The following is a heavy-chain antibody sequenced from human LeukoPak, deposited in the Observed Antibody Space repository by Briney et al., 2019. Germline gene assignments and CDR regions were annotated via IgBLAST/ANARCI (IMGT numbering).Heavy chain of an antibody. CDR2: IKYDGSDK. CDR1: GFTFSTNW. J-gene: IGHJ4*02. V-gene: IGHV3-7*01. Sequence: KPGGSLRLSCAASGFTFSTNWMTWGRQAPGKGLEWLASIKYDGSDKYYVESVKGGFTISRDNAKSTLYLQMDSLRVEDTAVYYCARDRPYGSYDYWGQGTLVTVSS. CDR3: ARDRPYGSYDY. D-gene: IGHD1-26*01.